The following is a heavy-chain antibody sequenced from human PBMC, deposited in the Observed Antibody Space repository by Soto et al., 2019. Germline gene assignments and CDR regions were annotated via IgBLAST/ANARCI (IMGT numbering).Heavy chain of an antibody. D-gene: IGHD1-26*01. CDR3: ARKTDSGKSGDL. CDR1: GFSVSSNY. Sequence: EVHLVESGGGLIQPGGSLRLSCAVSGFSVSSNYMTWVRQFPGKGLECVAVIYSRGATSYADSVKGRFTISRDNSKNTLYLQMNSLRVEDTAVYNCARKTDSGKSGDLWGRGTVVTVSS. CDR2: IYSRGAT. V-gene: IGHV3-53*01. J-gene: IGHJ4*02.